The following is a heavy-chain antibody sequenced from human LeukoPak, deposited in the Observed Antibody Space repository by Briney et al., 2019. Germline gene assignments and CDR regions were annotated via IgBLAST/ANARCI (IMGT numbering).Heavy chain of an antibody. CDR2: INPSGGST. CDR1: GYTFTSYY. V-gene: IGHV1-46*01. J-gene: IGHJ4*02. Sequence: GASVKVSCKESGYTFTSYYMHWVRQAPGQGLEWMGIINPSGGSTSYAQKFQGRVTMTRDTSTSTVYMELSSLRSEDTAVYYCATDTHTYYDFWSGYYPLDYWGQGTLVTVSS. D-gene: IGHD3-3*01. CDR3: ATDTHTYYDFWSGYYPLDY.